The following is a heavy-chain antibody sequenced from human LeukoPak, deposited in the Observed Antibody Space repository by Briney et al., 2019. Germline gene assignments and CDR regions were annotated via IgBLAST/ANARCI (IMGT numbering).Heavy chain of an antibody. CDR1: GYTFTSYA. J-gene: IGHJ5*02. D-gene: IGHD3-3*01. Sequence: ASVKVSCKASGYTFTSYAMHWVRQAPGQRLEWMGWINAGNGNTKYSQKFQGRVTITRDTSASTAYMGLSSLRSEDTAVYYCARGGRITIFGVVIRGNWFDPWGQGTLVTVSS. V-gene: IGHV1-3*01. CDR3: ARGGRITIFGVVIRGNWFDP. CDR2: INAGNGNT.